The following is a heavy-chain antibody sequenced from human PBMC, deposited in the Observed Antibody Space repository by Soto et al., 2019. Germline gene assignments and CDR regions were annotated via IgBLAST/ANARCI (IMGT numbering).Heavy chain of an antibody. Sequence: PGGSLRLSCAASGFTLSTYGMHWHDMHWVRQTTGKGLEWVASLSYAGDTYYPGSVKGRFTVSRESAKNSMYLQMNSLTAGDTAVYYCAKGPRSASGYYYMDVWGKGTTVTVSS. V-gene: IGHV3-13*01. CDR2: LSYAGDT. D-gene: IGHD3-10*01. CDR3: AKGPRSASGYYYMDV. CDR1: GFTLSTYGMHWHD. J-gene: IGHJ6*03.